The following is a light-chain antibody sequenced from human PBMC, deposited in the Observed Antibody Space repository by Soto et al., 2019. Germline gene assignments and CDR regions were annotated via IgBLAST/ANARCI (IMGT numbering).Light chain of an antibody. CDR3: QQSYSTPLT. J-gene: IGKJ4*01. V-gene: IGKV3-11*01. Sequence: EIVLTQSPETLSLSPGERATLSCRASQSVSSYLAWYQQKPGQAHRLLIYGASNRATGIPDRFSGSGSGTDFTLTISSLQPEDFATYYCQQSYSTPLTFGGGTKVDI. CDR2: GAS. CDR1: QSVSSY.